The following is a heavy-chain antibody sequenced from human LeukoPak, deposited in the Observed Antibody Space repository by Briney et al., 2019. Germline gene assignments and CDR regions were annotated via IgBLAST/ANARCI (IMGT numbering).Heavy chain of an antibody. CDR1: GYTLTSYG. J-gene: IGHJ5*02. V-gene: IGHV1-69*13. D-gene: IGHD6-19*01. CDR3: ARGVSSGLTNWFDP. CDR2: IIPIFGTA. Sequence: GASVKVSCKASGYTLTSYGISWVRQAPGQGLEWMGGIIPIFGTANYAQKFQGRVTITADESTSTAYMELSSLRSEDTAVYYCARGVSSGLTNWFDPWGQGTLVTVSS.